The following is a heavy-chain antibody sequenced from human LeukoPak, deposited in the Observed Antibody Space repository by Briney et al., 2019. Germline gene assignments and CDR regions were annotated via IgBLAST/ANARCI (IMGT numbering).Heavy chain of an antibody. D-gene: IGHD2-21*02. CDR2: IIPIFGTA. J-gene: IGHJ4*02. V-gene: IGHV1-69*13. Sequence: GASVTVSFTASGGTFSSYAISWVRQAPGQGLEWMGGIIPIFGTANYAQKFQGRVTITADESTSTAYMELSSLRSEDTAVYYCARGGVHSIPPQVTFDYWGQGTLVTVSS. CDR3: ARGGVHSIPPQVTFDY. CDR1: GGTFSSYA.